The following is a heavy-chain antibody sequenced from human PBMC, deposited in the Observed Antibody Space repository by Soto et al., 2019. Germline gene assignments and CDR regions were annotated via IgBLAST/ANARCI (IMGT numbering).Heavy chain of an antibody. J-gene: IGHJ3*02. Sequence: EASVKVSCKASGYTFTSYAMHWVRQAPGQRLEWMGWINAGNGNTKYSQKFQGRVTITRDTSASTAYMELSSLRSEDTAVYYCARGGAYYYDRSGYDDAFDIWGQGTMVTVSS. V-gene: IGHV1-3*01. D-gene: IGHD3-22*01. CDR3: ARGGAYYYDRSGYDDAFDI. CDR1: GYTFTSYA. CDR2: INAGNGNT.